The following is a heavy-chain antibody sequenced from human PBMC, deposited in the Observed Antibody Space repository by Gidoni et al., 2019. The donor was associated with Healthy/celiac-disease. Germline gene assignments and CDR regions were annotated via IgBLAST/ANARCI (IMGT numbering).Heavy chain of an antibody. Sequence: EVQLVESGGGLVQPGGSLRLSCAASGFTFSSYWMSWVRQAPGKGREWVANIKQDGSEKYYVDSVKGRFTISRDNAKNSLYLQMNSLRAEDTAVYYCARAEIVVVPAAISVEKDTAMVYFDYWGQGTLVTVSS. J-gene: IGHJ4*02. V-gene: IGHV3-7*03. CDR1: GFTFSSYW. D-gene: IGHD2-2*01. CDR3: ARAEIVVVPAAISVEKDTAMVYFDY. CDR2: IKQDGSEK.